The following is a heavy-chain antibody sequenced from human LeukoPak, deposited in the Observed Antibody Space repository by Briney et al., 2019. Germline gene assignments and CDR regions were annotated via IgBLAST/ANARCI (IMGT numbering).Heavy chain of an antibody. CDR2: ISSSSSYI. J-gene: IGHJ4*02. Sequence: GGSLRLSCAASGFTFSSYSMNWVRQAPGKGLEWVSSISSSSSYIYYADSVKGRFTISRDNAKNSLYLQMNSLRAEDTAVYYCARGPSRGGGTYDYWGQGTLVTVSS. V-gene: IGHV3-21*01. D-gene: IGHD1-26*01. CDR1: GFTFSSYS. CDR3: ARGPSRGGGTYDY.